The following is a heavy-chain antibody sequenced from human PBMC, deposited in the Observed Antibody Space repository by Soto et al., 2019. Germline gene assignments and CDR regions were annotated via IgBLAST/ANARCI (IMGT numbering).Heavy chain of an antibody. V-gene: IGHV5-51*01. CDR3: ARHPSGDYDAMYV. J-gene: IGHJ6*02. CDR1: GYIFTNYW. D-gene: IGHD4-17*01. CDR2: IYPGDSDT. Sequence: GESLKISCKGSGYIFTNYWIGWVRQMPGKGLEWMGIIYPGDSDTRYSPSIQGQVTISVDKSVSTAYLQWSSLKASDTAMYYCARHPSGDYDAMYVWGQGTTVIVSS.